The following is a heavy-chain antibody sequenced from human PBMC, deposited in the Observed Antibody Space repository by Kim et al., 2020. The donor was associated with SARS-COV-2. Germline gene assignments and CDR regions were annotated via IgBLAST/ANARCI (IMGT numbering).Heavy chain of an antibody. CDR2: FDPKNGET. J-gene: IGHJ6*02. Sequence: ASVKVSCEVSGYRFSELSIYWVRRAPGKGLEWMGGFDPKNGETIYAQNFQGRLTMTEDTSTDTAYMELSSLRSDDTAVYYCAIPTGPGTTGYYYGVDVWGRGTTVIVSS. V-gene: IGHV1-24*01. CDR1: GYRFSELS. CDR3: AIPTGPGTTGYYYGVDV. D-gene: IGHD1-7*01.